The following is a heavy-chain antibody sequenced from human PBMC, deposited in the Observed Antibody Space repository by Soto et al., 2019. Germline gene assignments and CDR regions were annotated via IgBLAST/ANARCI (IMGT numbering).Heavy chain of an antibody. Sequence: LRFSCAASGFTFSSYGMRWVRQAPGKGLEWVAVIWYDGSNKYYADSVKGRFTISRDNSKNTLYMQMNSLRAEDTAVYYCARETLYRSGGSCRMDYDYWGDGILVTDSS. V-gene: IGHV3-33*01. CDR1: GFTFSSYG. CDR3: ARETLYRSGGSCRMDYDY. D-gene: IGHD2-15*01. CDR2: IWYDGSNK. J-gene: IGHJ4*01.